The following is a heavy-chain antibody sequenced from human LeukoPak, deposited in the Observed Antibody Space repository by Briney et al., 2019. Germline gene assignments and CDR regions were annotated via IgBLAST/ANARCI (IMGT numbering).Heavy chain of an antibody. CDR3: ARGRDKIITGDFCYHMDV. D-gene: IGHD2-21*01. Sequence: GGSLRLSCATSGFTFTDFWMNWVRQAPGKGLEWVANINEDGSVEHYVDSVDGRFTISRDNAKNSLFLQMHSLRAEDSAVYYCARGRDKIITGDFCYHMDVWGKGTTVTVSS. J-gene: IGHJ6*03. V-gene: IGHV3-7*01. CDR1: GFTFTDFW. CDR2: INEDGSVE.